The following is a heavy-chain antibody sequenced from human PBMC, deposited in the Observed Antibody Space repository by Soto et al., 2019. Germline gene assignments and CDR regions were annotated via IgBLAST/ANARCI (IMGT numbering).Heavy chain of an antibody. CDR1: GYTFTSYA. D-gene: IGHD5-12*01. CDR3: ARDSYSGYEKYYYYMDV. CDR2: INAGNGNT. J-gene: IGHJ6*03. V-gene: IGHV1-3*01. Sequence: ASVKVSCKASGYTFTSYAMHWVRQAPGQRLEWMGWINAGNGNTKYSQKFQGRVTITRDTSASTAYMELSSLRSEDTAVYYCARDSYSGYEKYYYYMDVWGKGTTVTVSS.